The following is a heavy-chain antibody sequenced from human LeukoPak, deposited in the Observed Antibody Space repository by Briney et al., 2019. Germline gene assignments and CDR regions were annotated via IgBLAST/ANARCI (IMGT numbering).Heavy chain of an antibody. Sequence: GGSLRLPCAAPGFTFTGYGFHWVRQAPGKGLEWVAVIWYDGTNKYYADSVKGRFIISRDNSKNTLYLQMNSLRAEDTAVYYCAKDGSGGGWKWFDPWGQGTLVTVSS. CDR3: AKDGSGGGWKWFDP. D-gene: IGHD2-15*01. CDR2: IWYDGTNK. J-gene: IGHJ5*02. CDR1: GFTFTGYG. V-gene: IGHV3-33*06.